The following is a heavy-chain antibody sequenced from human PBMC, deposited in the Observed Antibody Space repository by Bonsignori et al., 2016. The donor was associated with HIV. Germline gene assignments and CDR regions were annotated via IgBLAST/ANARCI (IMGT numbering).Heavy chain of an antibody. J-gene: IGHJ6*03. D-gene: IGHD3-22*01. CDR3: AKAYYYDSYYYYYYMDV. CDR2: ISWNSGSI. V-gene: IGHV3-9*01. CDR1: GFTFDDYA. Sequence: GGSLRLSCAASGFTFDDYAMHWVRQAPGKGLEWVSGISWNSGSIGYADSVKGRFTISRDNAKNSLYLQMNSLRAEDTALYYCAKAYYYDSYYYYYYMDVWGKGTTVTVSS.